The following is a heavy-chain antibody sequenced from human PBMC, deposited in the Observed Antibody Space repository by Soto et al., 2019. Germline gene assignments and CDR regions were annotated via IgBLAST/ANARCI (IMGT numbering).Heavy chain of an antibody. CDR1: GFTFSTYG. V-gene: IGHV3-33*01. J-gene: IGHJ4*02. D-gene: IGHD6-19*01. Sequence: PGGSLRLSCAASGFTFSTYGMHWVRQAPGKGLEWLAIIWYDGTNKFYADSVKVRFTVSRDNYKNTLYLQMNGLRAEDTAVYYCAPDGPRIAVAGTYPDHWGQGTLVTVSS. CDR2: IWYDGTNK. CDR3: APDGPRIAVAGTYPDH.